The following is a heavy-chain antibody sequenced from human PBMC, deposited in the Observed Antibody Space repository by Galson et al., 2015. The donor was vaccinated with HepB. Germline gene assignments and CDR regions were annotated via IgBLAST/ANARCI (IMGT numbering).Heavy chain of an antibody. J-gene: IGHJ6*02. CDR2: IKQDGSVK. CDR1: GFTFSSYW. D-gene: IGHD6-25*01. Sequence: SLRLSCAASGFTFSSYWMSWVRQAPGKGLEWVANIKQDGSVKYYVDSVKGRFTISRDNAKNSLYLQMNSLRAEDTAVYYCARDIGGSRYYYYGMDVWGQGTTVTVSS. V-gene: IGHV3-7*03. CDR3: ARDIGGSRYYYYGMDV.